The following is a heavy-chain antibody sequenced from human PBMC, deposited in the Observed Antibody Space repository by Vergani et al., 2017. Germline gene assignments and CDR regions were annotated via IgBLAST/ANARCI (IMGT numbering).Heavy chain of an antibody. D-gene: IGHD2-2*01. CDR2: MNPNSGNT. Sequence: QVQLVQSGAEVKKPGASVQVSCTASGYTFTSYDINWVRQAPGQGLEWMGWMNPNSGNTGYAQKFQGRVTITRNTSISTAYMGLSSLRSEDTAVYYCAREDCSSTSCHYYFDYWGQGTLVTVSS. CDR3: AREDCSSTSCHYYFDY. J-gene: IGHJ4*02. CDR1: GYTFTSYD. V-gene: IGHV1-8*03.